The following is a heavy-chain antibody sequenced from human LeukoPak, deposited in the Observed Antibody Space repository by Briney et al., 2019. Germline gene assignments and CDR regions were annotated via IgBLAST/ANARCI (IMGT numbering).Heavy chain of an antibody. Sequence: GGSLRLSCAASEFTFSSYAMSWVRQAPGKGLEWVSSISSSSSYIYYADSVKGRFTISRDNAKNSLYLQMNSLRAEDTAVYYCARDPRGYCSSTSCSDYYYGMDVWGQGTTVTVSS. CDR3: ARDPRGYCSSTSCSDYYYGMDV. CDR2: ISSSSSYI. D-gene: IGHD2-2*01. V-gene: IGHV3-21*01. J-gene: IGHJ6*02. CDR1: EFTFSSYA.